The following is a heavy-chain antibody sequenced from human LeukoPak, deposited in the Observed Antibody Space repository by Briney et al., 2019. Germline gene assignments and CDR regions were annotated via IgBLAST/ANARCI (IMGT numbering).Heavy chain of an antibody. D-gene: IGHD5-18*01. CDR2: ISYDGSNK. J-gene: IGHJ4*02. CDR1: GFTFSSYG. V-gene: IGHV3-30*03. CDR3: APGYYYFDY. Sequence: PGGSLRLSCAASGFTFSSYGMHWVRQAPGKGLEWVAVISYDGSNKYYADSVKGRFTISRDNSKNTLYLQMNSLRAEDTAVYYCAPGYYYFDYWGQGTLVTVSS.